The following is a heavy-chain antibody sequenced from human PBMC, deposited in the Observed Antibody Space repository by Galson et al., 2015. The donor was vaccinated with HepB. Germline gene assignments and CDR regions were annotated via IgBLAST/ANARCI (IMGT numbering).Heavy chain of an antibody. Sequence: SVKVSCKASGYTFTSYDINWVRQATGQGLEWMGWMNPNSGNTGYAQKFQGRVTMTRNTSISTAYMELSSLRSEDTAVYYCARERGYYYDSSGYPLIYWGQGTLVTVSS. J-gene: IGHJ4*02. V-gene: IGHV1-8*01. CDR2: MNPNSGNT. CDR3: ARERGYYYDSSGYPLIY. D-gene: IGHD3-22*01. CDR1: GYTFTSYD.